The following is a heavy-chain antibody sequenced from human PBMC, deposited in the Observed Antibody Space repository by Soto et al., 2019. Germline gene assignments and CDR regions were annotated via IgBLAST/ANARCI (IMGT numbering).Heavy chain of an antibody. J-gene: IGHJ5*02. Sequence: SETLSLTCTLSGDPITSGGFYWTWIRQHPAKGLEWIGYIYYSGVTYYNPSLKSRATISVDTSKNQFSLNLSAVSAADTAMYYCARDLRGRRSGRFDPWGQGTLVTVSS. V-gene: IGHV4-31*03. CDR3: ARDLRGRRSGRFDP. D-gene: IGHD3-10*01. CDR2: IYYSGVT. CDR1: GDPITSGGFY.